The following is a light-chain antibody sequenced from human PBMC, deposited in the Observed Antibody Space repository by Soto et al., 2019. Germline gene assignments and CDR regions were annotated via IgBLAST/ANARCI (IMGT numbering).Light chain of an antibody. Sequence: DIVMTQSPDSLAVSLGQRATINCKSIQSGLYSSNNKNYLAWYQQKPGQPPKLLIYWASTRESRVPDRLGGSGSGADFTLTISSLQADDVAVYYCQQYYSTLPRFGPATKVSSK. CDR1: QSGLYSSNNKNY. J-gene: IGKJ3*01. V-gene: IGKV4-1*01. CDR3: QQYYSTLPR. CDR2: WAS.